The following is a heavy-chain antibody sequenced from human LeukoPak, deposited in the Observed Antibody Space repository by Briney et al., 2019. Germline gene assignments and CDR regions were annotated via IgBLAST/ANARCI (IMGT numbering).Heavy chain of an antibody. J-gene: IGHJ3*02. Sequence: GESLKISCKGSGYSFTSYWIGWVRQMPGKGLEWMGIIYPGDSDTRYSPSFQGQVTISADKSISTAYLQWSSLKASDTAMYYCARRITIFGVPEERAFDIWGQGTMVTVSS. V-gene: IGHV5-51*01. CDR1: GYSFTSYW. CDR3: ARRITIFGVPEERAFDI. CDR2: IYPGDSDT. D-gene: IGHD3-3*01.